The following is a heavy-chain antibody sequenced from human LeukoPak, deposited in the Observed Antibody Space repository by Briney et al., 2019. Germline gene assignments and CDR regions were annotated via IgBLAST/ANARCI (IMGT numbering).Heavy chain of an antibody. V-gene: IGHV3-23*01. J-gene: IGHJ4*02. Sequence: PGGSLRLSCAASGFTFSSYAMSWVSQAPGKGLEWVSAISGSGGSTYYADSVKGRFTISRDNSKNTLYLQMNSLRAEDTAVYYCAKDHYSSGWYPTPFDYWGQGTLVTVSS. CDR2: ISGSGGST. D-gene: IGHD6-19*01. CDR1: GFTFSSYA. CDR3: AKDHYSSGWYPTPFDY.